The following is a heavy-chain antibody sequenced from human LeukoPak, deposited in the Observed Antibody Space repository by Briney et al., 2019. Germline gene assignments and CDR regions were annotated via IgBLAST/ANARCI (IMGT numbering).Heavy chain of an antibody. CDR3: ARCAYGEDYFDY. CDR1: GFSFTDYP. D-gene: IGHD4-17*01. Sequence: GGSLRLSCATSGFSFTDYPMNWVRQAPGKGLEWVSYISSSSSTIYYADPVKGRFTISRDNAKNSLYLQMNSLRDEDTAVYYCARCAYGEDYFDYWGQGTLVTVSS. V-gene: IGHV3-48*02. J-gene: IGHJ4*02. CDR2: ISSSSSTI.